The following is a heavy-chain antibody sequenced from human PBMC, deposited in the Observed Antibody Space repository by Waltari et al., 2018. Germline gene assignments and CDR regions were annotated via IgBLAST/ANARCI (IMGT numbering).Heavy chain of an antibody. J-gene: IGHJ2*01. CDR3: ATHRSIAAAGSPHWYFDL. V-gene: IGHV4-38-2*01. CDR2: IYHSGST. D-gene: IGHD6-13*01. CDR1: GYSISSGYY. Sequence: QVQLQESGPGLVKPSETLSLTCAVSGYSISSGYYWGWLRQPPGRGLEWIGSIYHSGSTYYNPSLKSRVTISVDTSKNQFSLKLSSVTAADTAVYYCATHRSIAAAGSPHWYFDLWGRGTLVTVSS.